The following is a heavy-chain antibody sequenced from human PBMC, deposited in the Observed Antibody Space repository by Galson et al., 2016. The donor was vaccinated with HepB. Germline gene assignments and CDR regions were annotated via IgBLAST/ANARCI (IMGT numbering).Heavy chain of an antibody. CDR3: AKRVVVTALVRDGAEY. D-gene: IGHD2-21*02. CDR2: IYYSGST. Sequence: SETLSLTCTVSGGSFSNNNYYGGWIRQPPGKGLEYIGSIYYSGSTYYNPSLKSRVTISVDTSKNQFSLKLRSVTAADTAVYYCAKRVVVTALVRDGAEYWGQGILVIVSS. V-gene: IGHV4-39*01. CDR1: GGSFSNNNYY. J-gene: IGHJ4*02.